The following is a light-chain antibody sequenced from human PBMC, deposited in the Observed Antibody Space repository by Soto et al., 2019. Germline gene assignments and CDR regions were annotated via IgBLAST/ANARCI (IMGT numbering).Light chain of an antibody. V-gene: IGLV2-14*03. CDR2: DVS. J-gene: IGLJ2*01. Sequence: QSALTQPASVSGSPGQSITISCTGTSSDVGGYDYVSWFQQHPGKAPKLMIYDVSNRPSGVSDRFSGSKSGDTASLTISGLQPEDEGDYYCSSYTGISTEIFGGGTKLTVL. CDR3: SSYTGISTEI. CDR1: SSDVGGYDY.